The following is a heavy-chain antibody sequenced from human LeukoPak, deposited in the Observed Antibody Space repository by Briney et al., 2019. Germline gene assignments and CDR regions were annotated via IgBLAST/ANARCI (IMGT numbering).Heavy chain of an antibody. D-gene: IGHD1-1*01. CDR1: GGTFSSYA. CDR3: AKDIGSGGDAFDI. Sequence: SVKVSCKASGGTFSSYAISWVRQAPGQGLEWMGGIIPIFGTANYAQKFQGRVTITADESTSTAYMELSSLRSEDTAVYYCAKDIGSGGDAFDIWGQGTMVTVSS. CDR2: IIPIFGTA. J-gene: IGHJ3*02. V-gene: IGHV1-69*13.